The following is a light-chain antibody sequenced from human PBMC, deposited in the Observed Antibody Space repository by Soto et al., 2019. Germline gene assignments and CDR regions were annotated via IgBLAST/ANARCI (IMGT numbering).Light chain of an antibody. CDR1: PSVTNF. Sequence: EIVFTQSPSTLSLSPVERATLSCRASPSVTNFLAWYQQKPGQAPRLLIYGAFNRATGIPARFSGSGSGTDFTLTISRLEPEDFAVYYCQQFGQGTRLEIK. J-gene: IGKJ5*01. V-gene: IGKV3-11*01. CDR2: GAF. CDR3: QQ.